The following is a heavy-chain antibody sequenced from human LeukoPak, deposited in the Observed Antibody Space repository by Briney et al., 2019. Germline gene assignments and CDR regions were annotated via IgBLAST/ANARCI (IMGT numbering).Heavy chain of an antibody. CDR1: GGSISSYY. J-gene: IGHJ3*02. D-gene: IGHD3-3*01. Sequence: SETLSLTCTVSGGSISSYYWSWIRQPPGKGLEWIGYIYYSGSTNYNPSLKSRVTISVDTSKNQFSLKLSSVTAADTAVYYCARVGRITRNFDIWGQGTMVTVSS. CDR2: IYYSGST. CDR3: ARVGRITRNFDI. V-gene: IGHV4-59*01.